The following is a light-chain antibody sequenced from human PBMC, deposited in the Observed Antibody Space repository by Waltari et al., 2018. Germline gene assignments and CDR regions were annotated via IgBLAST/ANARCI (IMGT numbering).Light chain of an antibody. CDR3: CSYAGSYTWV. J-gene: IGLJ3*02. CDR2: DVS. Sequence: WYHQHPGKAPKLLMYDVSKRPSGFPDRFSSSKSGNTASLTISGLQAEDEADYYCCSYAGSYTWVFGGGTKLTVL. V-gene: IGLV2-11*01.